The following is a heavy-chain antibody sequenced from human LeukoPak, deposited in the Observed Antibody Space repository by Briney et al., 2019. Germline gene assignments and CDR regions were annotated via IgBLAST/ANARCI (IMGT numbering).Heavy chain of an antibody. CDR2: TIAYNFNT. Sequence: ASLKVSCKASGDTFTSYGTSWVRHAPGQGLEWMGWTIAYNFNTNYAQKLQGRVTMTTDTSTTTAYMELRSLRSDDTAVYYCARDSGQNWFDPWGQGTLVTVSS. J-gene: IGHJ5*02. CDR3: ARDSGQNWFDP. CDR1: GDTFTSYG. D-gene: IGHD1-14*01. V-gene: IGHV1-18*01.